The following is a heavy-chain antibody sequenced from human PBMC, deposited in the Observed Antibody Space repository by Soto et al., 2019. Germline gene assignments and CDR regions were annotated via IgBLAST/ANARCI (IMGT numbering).Heavy chain of an antibody. J-gene: IGHJ4*02. Sequence: GGSLRLSCAASGFTFSSYAMHWVRQAPGKGLEWVAVISYDGSNKYYADSVKGRFTISRDNSKNTLYLQMNSLRAEDTAVYYCAREGPAVGDYWGQGTLVTVSS. CDR3: AREGPAVGDY. D-gene: IGHD6-19*01. CDR2: ISYDGSNK. V-gene: IGHV3-30-3*01. CDR1: GFTFSSYA.